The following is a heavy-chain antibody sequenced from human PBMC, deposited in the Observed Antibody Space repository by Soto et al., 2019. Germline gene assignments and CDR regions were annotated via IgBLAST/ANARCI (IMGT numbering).Heavy chain of an antibody. CDR1: GGSFISGDYY. CDR2: IYYSGTT. CDR3: ARGFNSGNYYPFAD. Sequence: SETLSLTSTVSGGSFISGDYYWSWIRQAQGSGLEWIGYIYYSGTTYYNPSLKSRLTISVATSKNQLSLKLSSVTAADTAVYDGARGFNSGNYYPFADWGQGTLVTVS. J-gene: IGHJ4*02. V-gene: IGHV4-30-4*01. D-gene: IGHD3-22*01.